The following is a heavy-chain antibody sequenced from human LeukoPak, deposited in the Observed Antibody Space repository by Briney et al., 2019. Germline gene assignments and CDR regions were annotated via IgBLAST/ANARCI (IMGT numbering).Heavy chain of an antibody. V-gene: IGHV3-30*18. CDR3: AKEETTWFDP. D-gene: IGHD1-1*01. CDR1: GFTFSSYG. J-gene: IGHJ5*02. CDR2: ISYDGSNK. Sequence: GGSLRLSCAASGFTFSSYGMHWVRQAPGKGLEWVAVISYDGSNKYYADSVKGRFTISRDNSKNTLYLRMYSLRAEDTAVYYCAKEETTWFDPWGRGTLVTVSS.